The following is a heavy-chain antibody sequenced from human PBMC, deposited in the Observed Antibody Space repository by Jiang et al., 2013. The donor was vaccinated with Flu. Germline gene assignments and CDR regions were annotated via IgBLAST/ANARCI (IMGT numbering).Heavy chain of an antibody. CDR1: GGSSSGYY. Sequence: PSETLSLTRAVYGGSSSGYYWSWIRQPPGKGLEWIGEINHSGSTNYNPSLKSRVTISVDTSKNQFSLKLSSVTAADTAVYYCARDFGLKNYYYYYGMDVWGQGTTVTVSS. CDR3: ARDFGLKNYYYYYGMDV. CDR2: INHSGST. D-gene: IGHD3-10*01. V-gene: IGHV4-34*01. J-gene: IGHJ6*02.